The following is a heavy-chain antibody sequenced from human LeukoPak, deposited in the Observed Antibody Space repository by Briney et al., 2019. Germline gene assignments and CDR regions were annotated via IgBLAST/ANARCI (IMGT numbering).Heavy chain of an antibody. V-gene: IGHV1-3*01. D-gene: IGHD2-15*01. CDR1: GYTFTSYA. Sequence: ASVKVSCKASGYTFTSYAMHWVRQAPGQRLEWMGWMNAGNGNTKYSQKFQGRVTITRDTSASTAYMELSSLRSEDTAVYYCAKALGYCSGGSCYSPDWFDPWGQGTLVTVSS. CDR3: AKALGYCSGGSCYSPDWFDP. J-gene: IGHJ5*02. CDR2: MNAGNGNT.